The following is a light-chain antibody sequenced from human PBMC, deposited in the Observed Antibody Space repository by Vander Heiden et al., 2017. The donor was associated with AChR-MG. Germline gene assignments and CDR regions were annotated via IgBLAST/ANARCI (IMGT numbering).Light chain of an antibody. CDR2: AAS. Sequence: EVVMTQSPATLSVSPGESATLSCRASQDVGDSVAWYQQKLGQSPRLLIFAASTRATGFPARFTGSGSGTEFTLTISGLHSEDFALYYCQQYGNWPPYTFGQGTKLEIK. V-gene: IGKV3-15*01. CDR1: QDVGDS. J-gene: IGKJ2*01. CDR3: QQYGNWPPYT.